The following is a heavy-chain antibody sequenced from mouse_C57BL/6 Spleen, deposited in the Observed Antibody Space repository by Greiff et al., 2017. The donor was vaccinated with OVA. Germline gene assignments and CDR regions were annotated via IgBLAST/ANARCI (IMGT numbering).Heavy chain of an antibody. J-gene: IGHJ3*01. CDR3: AKGGSAWFAY. Sequence: QVQLKESGPGLVAPAQSLSITCTVSGFSLTSYGVSWVRQPPGKGLEWLGVIWGDGSTNYHSALLSRPSISNDNSKSQAFLKLNSLQTDATATYFCAKGGSAWFAYWGQGTLVTVSA. CDR1: GFSLTSYG. V-gene: IGHV2-3*01. CDR2: IWGDGST.